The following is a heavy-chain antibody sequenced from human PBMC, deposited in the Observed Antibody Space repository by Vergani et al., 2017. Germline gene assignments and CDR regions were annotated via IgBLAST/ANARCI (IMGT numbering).Heavy chain of an antibody. CDR3: ARETAISRGVIFDY. V-gene: IGHV1-69*01. CDR2: IIPIFGTA. Sequence: QVQLVQSGAEVKKPGSSVKVSCKASGGPFSSYAISWVRQAPGQGLEWMGGIIPIFGTANYAQKFQGRVTITADESTSTAYMELSSLRSEDTAVYYCARETAISRGVIFDYWGQGTLVTVSS. D-gene: IGHD3-10*01. J-gene: IGHJ4*02. CDR1: GGPFSSYA.